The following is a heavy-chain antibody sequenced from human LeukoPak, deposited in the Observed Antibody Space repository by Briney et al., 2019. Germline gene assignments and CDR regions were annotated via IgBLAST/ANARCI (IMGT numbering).Heavy chain of an antibody. CDR1: GGSVSSGSYY. Sequence: SETLSLTCTVSGGSVSSGSYYWSWIRQPPGKGLEWIGYIYYSGSTNYNPSLKSRVTISVDTSKNQFSLKLSSVTAADTAVYYCAREGFDYWGQGTLLTVSS. CDR2: IYYSGST. J-gene: IGHJ4*02. V-gene: IGHV4-61*01. CDR3: AREGFDY.